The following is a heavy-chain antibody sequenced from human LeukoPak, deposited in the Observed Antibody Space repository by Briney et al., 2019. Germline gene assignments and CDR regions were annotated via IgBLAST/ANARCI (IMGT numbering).Heavy chain of an antibody. CDR2: ISAAGDT. CDR1: GFTFSSHD. D-gene: IGHD3-3*01. J-gene: IGHJ5*02. Sequence: GGSLRLSCAASGFTFSSHDMHWVRQATGKGLEWVSVISAAGDTYYPDSVKGRFTISRDNSKNMLYLEMNSLRAEDTAVYYCARHDWFDPWGQGTLVTVSS. CDR3: ARHDWFDP. V-gene: IGHV3-13*01.